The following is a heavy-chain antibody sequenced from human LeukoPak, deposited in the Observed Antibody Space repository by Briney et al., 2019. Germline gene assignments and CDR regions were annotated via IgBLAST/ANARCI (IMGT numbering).Heavy chain of an antibody. V-gene: IGHV3-20*04. Sequence: GGSLRLSCAASGFTLDNYAMTWVRHAPREGLEWVSGINWNGGITTYVDSVRGRFTISRDNAKNSLYLQMYSLRAEDTAVYYCAKGHVGATTDLIDYWGQGTLVTVSS. CDR1: GFTLDNYA. J-gene: IGHJ4*02. CDR3: AKGHVGATTDLIDY. CDR2: INWNGGIT. D-gene: IGHD1-26*01.